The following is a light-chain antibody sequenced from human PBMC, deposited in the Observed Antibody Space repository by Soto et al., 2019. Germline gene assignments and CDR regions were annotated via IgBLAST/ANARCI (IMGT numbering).Light chain of an antibody. Sequence: ESVLTQSPATLSLSPGERATLSSRASQSVSSSLAWYQQKPGQAPRLLIYDASNRATGIPIRFSGSGSGTDFTLTISSLDPEDFAVYYCQQRSNWPGTFGQGTKVDI. V-gene: IGKV3-11*01. J-gene: IGKJ1*01. CDR1: QSVSSS. CDR3: QQRSNWPGT. CDR2: DAS.